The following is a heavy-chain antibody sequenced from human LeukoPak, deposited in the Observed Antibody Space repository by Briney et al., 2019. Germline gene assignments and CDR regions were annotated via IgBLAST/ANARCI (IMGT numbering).Heavy chain of an antibody. D-gene: IGHD3-3*01. CDR1: GFTFSDYY. CDR3: ASTVLRFLEWLSPLGMDV. J-gene: IGHJ6*02. CDR2: ISSSGSTI. Sequence: PGGSLRLSCAASGFTFSDYYMSWIRQAPGKGLEWVSYISSSGSTIYYADSVKGRFTISRDNAKNSLYLQMNSLRAEDTAVYYCASTVLRFLEWLSPLGMDVWGQGTTVTVSS. V-gene: IGHV3-11*01.